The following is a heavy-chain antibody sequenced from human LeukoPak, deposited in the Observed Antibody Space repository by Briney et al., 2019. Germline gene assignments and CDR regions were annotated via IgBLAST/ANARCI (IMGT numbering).Heavy chain of an antibody. CDR3: ALHYRVATIDY. J-gene: IGHJ4*02. Sequence: GESLKISCKGSGYSFTSHWIGWVRQMPGKGLAWMGIIYPGDSDTRYSPSFQGQVTISADKSISTAYLQWSSLKASDTAMYYCALHYRVATIDYWGQGTLVTVSS. CDR2: IYPGDSDT. D-gene: IGHD5-24*01. CDR1: GYSFTSHW. V-gene: IGHV5-51*01.